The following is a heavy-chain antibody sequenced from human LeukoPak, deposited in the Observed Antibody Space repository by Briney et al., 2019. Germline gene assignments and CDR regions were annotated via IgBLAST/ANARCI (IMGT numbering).Heavy chain of an antibody. D-gene: IGHD6-19*01. CDR2: INPVSGGT. CDR3: ARDMKASAWSQPFNWFDS. Sequence: GASVKVSCKASGYTFTSYGISWVRQAPGQGFEWMGWINPVSGGTKYAQKFQGRVTMTRDTSISTAYMELSRLTSDDTAVYYCARDMKASAWSQPFNWFDSWGQGTLVTVSS. V-gene: IGHV1-2*02. J-gene: IGHJ5*01. CDR1: GYTFTSYG.